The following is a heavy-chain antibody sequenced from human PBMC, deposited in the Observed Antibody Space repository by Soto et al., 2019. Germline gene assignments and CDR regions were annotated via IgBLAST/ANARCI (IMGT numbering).Heavy chain of an antibody. Sequence: GGSLRLSCAASGFTFSKNAMSWVRQAPGKGLEWVSAISGSGDSTCYADSVKGRFTISRDNSKNTLYLQMNSLRVEDTAVYYCLKYCSSTSCYSYYAMDVWGQGTTVTVSS. V-gene: IGHV3-23*01. CDR3: LKYCSSTSCYSYYAMDV. CDR1: GFTFSKNA. CDR2: ISGSGDST. D-gene: IGHD2-2*01. J-gene: IGHJ6*02.